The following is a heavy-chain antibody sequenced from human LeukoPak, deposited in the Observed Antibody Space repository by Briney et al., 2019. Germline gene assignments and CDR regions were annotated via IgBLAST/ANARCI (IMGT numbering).Heavy chain of an antibody. J-gene: IGHJ3*02. CDR2: IIPIFGTA. V-gene: IGHV1-69*05. CDR3: ARAAATQRGEAFDI. Sequence: SVTVSCKASGGTFSSYAISWVRQAPGQGLEWMGGIIPIFGTANYAQKFQGRVTITTDESTSTAYMELSSLRSEDTAVYYCARAAATQRGEAFDIWGQGTMVTVSS. CDR1: GGTFSSYA. D-gene: IGHD2-15*01.